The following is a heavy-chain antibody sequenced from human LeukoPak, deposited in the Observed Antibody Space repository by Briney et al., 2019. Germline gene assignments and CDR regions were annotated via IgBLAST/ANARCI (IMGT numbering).Heavy chain of an antibody. CDR2: INTDGSST. Sequence: GGSLRLSCAASGFTFSSYWMHWVRQAPGKGLVWVSRINTDGSSTSYADSVKGRFTISRDNAKNSLYLQMNSLRAEDTAVYYCARDRGYCSSTSCLSTFDYWGQGTLVTVSS. V-gene: IGHV3-74*01. J-gene: IGHJ4*02. D-gene: IGHD2-2*01. CDR3: ARDRGYCSSTSCLSTFDY. CDR1: GFTFSSYW.